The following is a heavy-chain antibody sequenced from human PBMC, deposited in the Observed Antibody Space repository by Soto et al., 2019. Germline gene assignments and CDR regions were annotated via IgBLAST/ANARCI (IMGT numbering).Heavy chain of an antibody. CDR1: GFTFSSYG. CDR2: IADDGSNK. J-gene: IGHJ6*02. D-gene: IGHD6-6*01. V-gene: IGHV3-30*18. Sequence: QVQLVESGGGVVQPGRSLRLSCAASGFTFSSYGMHWVRQAPGKGLEWVAVIADDGSNKYYADSVKGRFTISRDNSKNTLYLQMNSLRDEDTAVYYCAKDRIAARLGYYSGMDVWGQGTTVTVSS. CDR3: AKDRIAARLGYYSGMDV.